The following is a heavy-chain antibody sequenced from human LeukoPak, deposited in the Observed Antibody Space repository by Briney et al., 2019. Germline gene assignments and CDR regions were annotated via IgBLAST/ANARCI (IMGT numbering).Heavy chain of an antibody. Sequence: PGGSLRLSCAASGFTFSSYAMSWVRQAPGKGLEWASAISVGSITYYADSVKGRFTISRDNSKNTLYLQMNSLRAEDTAVYYCAKHLAYSRQSPDYWGQGNLVTVSS. CDR1: GFTFSSYA. D-gene: IGHD6-13*01. J-gene: IGHJ4*02. CDR3: AKHLAYSRQSPDY. V-gene: IGHV3-23*01. CDR2: ISVGSIT.